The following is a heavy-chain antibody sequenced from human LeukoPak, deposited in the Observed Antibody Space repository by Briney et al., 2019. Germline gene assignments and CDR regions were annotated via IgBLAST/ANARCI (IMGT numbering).Heavy chain of an antibody. CDR1: GFTFSSYE. J-gene: IGHJ4*02. CDR3: ARDRRYCTNGVCYMETDY. V-gene: IGHV3-48*03. Sequence: GGSLRLSCAASGFTFSSYEMNWVRQAPGKGLEWVSYISSSGSAIYYADSVKGRFTISRDNAKNSLYLQMNSLRAEDTAVYYCARDRRYCTNGVCYMETDYWGQGTLVTVSS. CDR2: ISSSGSAI. D-gene: IGHD2-8*01.